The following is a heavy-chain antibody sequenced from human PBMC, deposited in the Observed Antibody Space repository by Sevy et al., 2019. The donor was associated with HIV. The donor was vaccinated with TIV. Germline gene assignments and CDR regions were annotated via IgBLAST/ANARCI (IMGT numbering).Heavy chain of an antibody. CDR2: ISGSGGST. CDR3: AKDRYGDRHFDY. D-gene: IGHD4-17*01. J-gene: IGHJ4*02. CDR1: GFTFSSYA. Sequence: GGSLRLSCAASGFTFSSYAMSWVRQAPGKGLEWVSAISGSGGSTYYADSVKGRFTISGENSKNTLYLQMNSLRAEDTAVYYCAKDRYGDRHFDYWGQGTLVTVSS. V-gene: IGHV3-23*01.